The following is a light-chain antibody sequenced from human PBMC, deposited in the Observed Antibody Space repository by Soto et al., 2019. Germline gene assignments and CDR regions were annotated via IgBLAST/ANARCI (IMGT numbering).Light chain of an antibody. J-gene: IGLJ1*01. CDR2: EVN. CDR1: SSDVGGYNY. CDR3: TSYAGGNNV. V-gene: IGLV2-8*01. Sequence: QSALTQPPSASGSPGQSVTISCTGTSSDVGGYNYVSWYQQHPGKVPKLMVYEVNKRPSRVPDRFSGSKSGNTASLTVSGLQAEDEGDYYCTSYAGGNNVFGSGTKVTVL.